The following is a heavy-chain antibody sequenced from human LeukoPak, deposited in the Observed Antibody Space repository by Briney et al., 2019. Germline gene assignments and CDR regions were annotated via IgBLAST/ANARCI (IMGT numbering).Heavy chain of an antibody. D-gene: IGHD1-26*01. CDR3: ARGMGADYYFDY. Sequence: ASVKVSCKASGYTFTGYYMHWVRQAPGQGLKWMGWINPNSGGTNYAQKFQGRVTMTRDTSISTAYMEPSRLRSDDTAVYYCARGMGADYYFDYWGQGTLVTVSS. J-gene: IGHJ4*02. CDR2: INPNSGGT. CDR1: GYTFTGYY. V-gene: IGHV1-2*02.